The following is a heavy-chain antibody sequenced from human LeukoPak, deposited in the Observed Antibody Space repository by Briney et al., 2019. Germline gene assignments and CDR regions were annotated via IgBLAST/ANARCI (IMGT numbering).Heavy chain of an antibody. D-gene: IGHD3-10*01. CDR1: GFTFDIYD. Sequence: GGSLRLSCAASGFTFDIYDMNWVRQTPGKGLEWVSFISSSGSTILYADSVKGRFTISRDNSKNTLFLQMDSLTPEDTAIYYCAKDLIRDLWFGESWGQGTLVTVSS. J-gene: IGHJ5*02. CDR2: ISSSGSTI. CDR3: AKDLIRDLWFGES. V-gene: IGHV3-48*03.